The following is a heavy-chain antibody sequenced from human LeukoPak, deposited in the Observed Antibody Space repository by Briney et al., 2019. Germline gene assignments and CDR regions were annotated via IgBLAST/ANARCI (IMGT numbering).Heavy chain of an antibody. Sequence: PSETLSLTCGVSGDSINNNNWWSWVRQPPGKGLEWIGEIFHSGTTTYNPSLMSRVTISVDKSKNQFSLNLSSVTAADTAVYYCARVGLSKTIRFLEWPRFGADYWGQGTLVTVSS. CDR1: GDSINNNNW. D-gene: IGHD3-3*01. J-gene: IGHJ4*02. CDR3: ARVGLSKTIRFLEWPRFGADY. V-gene: IGHV4-4*02. CDR2: IFHSGTT.